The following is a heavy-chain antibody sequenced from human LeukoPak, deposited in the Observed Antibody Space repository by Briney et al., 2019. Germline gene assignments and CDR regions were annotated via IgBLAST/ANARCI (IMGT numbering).Heavy chain of an antibody. J-gene: IGHJ3*02. CDR3: ARVEHCSSTSCYLALGAFDI. CDR1: GGTFSSYA. CDR2: IIPIFGTA. V-gene: IGHV1-69*05. Sequence: SVKVSCKASGGTFSSYAISWVRQAPGQGLEWMGGIIPIFGTANYAQKFQGRATITTDGSTSTAYMELSSLRSEDTAVYYCARVEHCSSTSCYLALGAFDIWGQGTMVTVSS. D-gene: IGHD2-2*01.